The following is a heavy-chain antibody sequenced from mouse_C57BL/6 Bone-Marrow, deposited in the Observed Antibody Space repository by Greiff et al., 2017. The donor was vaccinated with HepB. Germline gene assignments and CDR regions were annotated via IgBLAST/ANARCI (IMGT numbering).Heavy chain of an antibody. D-gene: IGHD1-1*01. CDR2: ISSGSSTI. CDR1: GFTFSDYG. CDR3: ARFRYYGSSLWYFDY. V-gene: IGHV5-17*01. J-gene: IGHJ2*01. Sequence: EVQLQQSGGGLVKPGGSLKLSCAASGFTFSDYGMHWVRQAPEKGLEWVAYISSGSSTIYYADTVKGRFTISRDNAKNTLFLQMTSLRSEDTAMYYCARFRYYGSSLWYFDYWGQGTTLTVSS.